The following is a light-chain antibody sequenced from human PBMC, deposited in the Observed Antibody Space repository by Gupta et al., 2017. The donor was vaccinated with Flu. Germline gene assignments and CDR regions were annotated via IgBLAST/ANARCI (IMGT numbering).Light chain of an antibody. V-gene: IGKV3-15*01. J-gene: IGKJ5*01. CDR2: GAS. Sequence: EIVMTQSPATLSVSPGERATLSCRASQSVSSNLAWYQQKPGQAPRLLIYGASTRDTGIPARFSGSGSGTEFTLTISSRQSEDFAVYYCQQYNNWPPLTFGQGTRLEIK. CDR1: QSVSSN. CDR3: QQYNNWPPLT.